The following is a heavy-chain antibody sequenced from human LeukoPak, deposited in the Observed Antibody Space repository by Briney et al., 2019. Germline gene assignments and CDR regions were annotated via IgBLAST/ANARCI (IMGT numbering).Heavy chain of an antibody. CDR3: AKDNLPGGASDY. V-gene: IGHV1-18*01. Sequence: ASVKVSCKASGYTFTSYGISWVRQAPGQGLEWMGWISAYNGNTNYAQKLQGRVTMTTDTSTSTAYMELRSLRSDDTAVYYCAKDNLPGGASDYWGQGTLVTVSS. CDR1: GYTFTSYG. CDR2: ISAYNGNT. J-gene: IGHJ4*02. D-gene: IGHD1-14*01.